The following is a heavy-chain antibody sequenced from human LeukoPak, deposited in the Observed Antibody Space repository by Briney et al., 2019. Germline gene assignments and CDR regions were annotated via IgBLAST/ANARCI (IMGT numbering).Heavy chain of an antibody. CDR3: AKVSGGDYVNYYFDY. J-gene: IGHJ4*02. Sequence: GGSLRLSCAASGFTFSSYAVSWVRQAPGKGLEWVSAISGSGGSTYYADSVKGRFTISRDNSKNTLYLQMNSLRAEDTAVYYCAKVSGGDYVNYYFDYWGQGTLVTVSS. CDR2: ISGSGGST. V-gene: IGHV3-23*01. CDR1: GFTFSSYA. D-gene: IGHD4-17*01.